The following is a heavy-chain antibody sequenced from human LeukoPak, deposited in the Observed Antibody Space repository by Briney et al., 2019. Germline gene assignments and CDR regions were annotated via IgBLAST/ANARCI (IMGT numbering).Heavy chain of an antibody. CDR1: GYTFTSYG. CDR2: ISAYNGNT. Sequence: ASVKVSCKASGYTFTSYGISLVRRAPGQGLEWMGWISAYNGNTNYAQKLQGRVTMTTDTSTSTAYMEVRSLRSDDTAVYYCARVVLSFDDFDPWGQGTLVTVSS. V-gene: IGHV1-18*01. CDR3: ARVVLSFDDFDP. J-gene: IGHJ5*02. D-gene: IGHD2-8*02.